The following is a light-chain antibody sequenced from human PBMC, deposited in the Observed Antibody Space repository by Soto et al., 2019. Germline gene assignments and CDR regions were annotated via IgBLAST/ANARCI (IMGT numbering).Light chain of an antibody. Sequence: QSVLTQPPSASGTPGQRVIISCYGSSSNIGSNYVNWYQQFPGTAPKLLFYRNNQRPSGVPDRFSDSKSGTSASLAISGLRSEDEADYYCAAWVDSLSGPVFGGGTKLTVL. CDR1: SSNIGSNY. V-gene: IGLV1-47*01. CDR3: AAWVDSLSGPV. J-gene: IGLJ2*01. CDR2: RNN.